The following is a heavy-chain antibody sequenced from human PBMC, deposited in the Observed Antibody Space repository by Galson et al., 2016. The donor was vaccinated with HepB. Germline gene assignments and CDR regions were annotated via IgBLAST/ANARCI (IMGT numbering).Heavy chain of an antibody. CDR3: ARVTCGGGACQDVFAI. Sequence: SETLSLTCAVSGGSISTDSWWHWVRQPPGQGLEWIGEIYHDGGTNYNPSLKSRLSMSVDKSKNQFSLNLSSVTAADAAGYYWARVTCGGGACQDVFAIWGQGIMVTVSS. V-gene: IGHV4-4*02. D-gene: IGHD2-21*02. CDR1: GGSISTDSW. CDR2: IYHDGGT. J-gene: IGHJ3*02.